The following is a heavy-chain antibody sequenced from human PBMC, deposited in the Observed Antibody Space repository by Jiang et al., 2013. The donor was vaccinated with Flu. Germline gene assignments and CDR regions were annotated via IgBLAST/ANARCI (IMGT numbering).Heavy chain of an antibody. V-gene: IGHV1-69*06. J-gene: IGHJ5*02. CDR2: IIPIFGTA. D-gene: IGHD3-22*01. Sequence: SGAEVKKPGSSVKVSCKASGGTFSSYAISWVRQAPGQGLEWMGGIIPIFGTANYAQKLQGRVTITADKSTSTAYMELSSLRSEDTAVYYCARGWTDDSSGYYLLNWFDPWGQGTLVTVSS. CDR1: GGTFSSYA. CDR3: ARGWTDDSSGYYLLNWFDP.